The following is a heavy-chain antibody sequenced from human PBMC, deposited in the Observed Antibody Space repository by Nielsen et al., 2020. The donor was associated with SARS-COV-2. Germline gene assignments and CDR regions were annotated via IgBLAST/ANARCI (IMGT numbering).Heavy chain of an antibody. V-gene: IGHV1-69*06. CDR2: IIPIFGTA. J-gene: IGHJ4*02. CDR3: ARDPRSRIPVAGRSSGPFDY. Sequence: WVRQAPGQGLAWMGGIIPIFGTANYAQKFQGRVTITADKSTSTAYMELSSLRSTDTAVYYCARDPRSRIPVAGRSSGPFDYWGQGTLVTVSS. D-gene: IGHD6-19*01.